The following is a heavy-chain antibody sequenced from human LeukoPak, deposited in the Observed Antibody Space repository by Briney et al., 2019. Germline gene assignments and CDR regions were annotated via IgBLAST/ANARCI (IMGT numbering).Heavy chain of an antibody. CDR3: ARGPHLLKVVRGTIDY. J-gene: IGHJ4*02. D-gene: IGHD3-10*01. CDR2: TNPNSGNT. V-gene: IGHV1-8*01. CDR1: GYTFTSSD. Sequence: GASVKVSCKASGYTFTSSDINWVRQATGQGLEWMGWTNPNSGNTGYAQKFQGRVTMTRNTSISTAYMELSSLRSEDTAVYYCARGPHLLKVVRGTIDYCGQGTLVTVSS.